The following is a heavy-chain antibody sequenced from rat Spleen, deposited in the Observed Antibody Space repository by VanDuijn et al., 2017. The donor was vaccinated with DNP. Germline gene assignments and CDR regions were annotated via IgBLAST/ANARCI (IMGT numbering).Heavy chain of an antibody. CDR3: ATRGYYGLAYYFHY. Sequence: EVKLVESGGGLVQPVRSLKLSCAASGFTFSNYGMHWIRQAPTKGLEWVASISPSGGSTYYRDSVKGRFTISRDNAKSTLYLQMDSLRSEDTATYYCATRGYYGLAYYFHYWGQGVMVTVSS. CDR1: GFTFSNYG. D-gene: IGHD1-6*01. CDR2: ISPSGGST. J-gene: IGHJ2*01. V-gene: IGHV5-19*01.